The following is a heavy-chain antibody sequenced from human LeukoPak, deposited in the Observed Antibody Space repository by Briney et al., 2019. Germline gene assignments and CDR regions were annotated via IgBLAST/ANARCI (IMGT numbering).Heavy chain of an antibody. CDR3: ARDGYDILTGAYYMDV. CDR1: GGSFSGYY. CDR2: INHSGST. V-gene: IGHV4-34*01. D-gene: IGHD3-9*01. J-gene: IGHJ6*03. Sequence: KASETLSLTCAVYGGSFSGYYWSWIRQPPGKGLEWIGEINHSGSTNYNPSLKSRVTISVDKSKNQFSLKLSSVTAADTAVYYCARDGYDILTGAYYMDVWGKGTTVTVSS.